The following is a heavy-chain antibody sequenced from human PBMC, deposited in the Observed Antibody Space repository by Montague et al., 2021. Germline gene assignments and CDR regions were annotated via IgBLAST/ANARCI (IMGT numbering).Heavy chain of an antibody. V-gene: IGHV3-74*01. CDR1: GFTFSSYW. Sequence: SLRLSCAASGFTFSSYWMGWVRQAPGKGLVCVSRINGDGSSTNYADSVKGRFTISRDNAKNTLYLQMNNLRAEDTAVYYCARDLGHCAGGSCGVWGQGTTVTVPS. J-gene: IGHJ6*02. CDR3: ARDLGHCAGGSCGV. D-gene: IGHD2-15*01. CDR2: INGDGSST.